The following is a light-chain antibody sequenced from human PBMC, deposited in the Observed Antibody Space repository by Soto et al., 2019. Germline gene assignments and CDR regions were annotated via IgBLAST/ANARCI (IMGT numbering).Light chain of an antibody. CDR3: QHYTSYPEP. CDR1: QTISSW. J-gene: IGKJ1*01. Sequence: DVEVSQSPSTLSGSVGDRVTMTCRASQTISSWLAWYQQKPGKAPKLLIYKASTLKSGVPSRFSGSGSGTEFTLTISSLQPDDFAPYYCQHYTSYPEPFGHRTKVAIK. CDR2: KAS. V-gene: IGKV1-5*03.